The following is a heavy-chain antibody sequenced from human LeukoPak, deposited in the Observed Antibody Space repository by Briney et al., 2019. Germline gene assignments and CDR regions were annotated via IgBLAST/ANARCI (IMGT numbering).Heavy chain of an antibody. D-gene: IGHD1-1*01. CDR1: YW. V-gene: IGHV5-51*01. Sequence: YWSWIRQPPGKGLEWMGIIYPGDSDTRYSPSFQGQVTISADKSISTAYLQWSSLKASDTAMYYCAGLGTTEITTRLGYWGQGTLVTVSS. CDR2: IYPGDSDT. J-gene: IGHJ4*02. CDR3: AGLGTTEITTRLGY.